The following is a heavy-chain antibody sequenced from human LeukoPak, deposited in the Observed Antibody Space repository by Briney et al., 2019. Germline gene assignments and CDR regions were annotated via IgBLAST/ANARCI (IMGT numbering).Heavy chain of an antibody. J-gene: IGHJ4*02. CDR3: ASRSGSPARLSLYYFDY. Sequence: SVKVSCKASGGTFSSYAISWVRQAPGQGLEWMGGIIPIFGTANYAQKFQGRVTITADESTSTAYMELSSLRSEDTAVYYCASRSGSPARLSLYYFDYWGQGTLVTVSS. CDR1: GGTFSSYA. V-gene: IGHV1-69*01. CDR2: IIPIFGTA. D-gene: IGHD3-10*01.